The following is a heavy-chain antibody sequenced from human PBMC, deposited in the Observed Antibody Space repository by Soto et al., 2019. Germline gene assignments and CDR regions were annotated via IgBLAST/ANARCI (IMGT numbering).Heavy chain of an antibody. D-gene: IGHD3-10*01. CDR1: GYTFSTYW. CDR2: IYPGDSDT. Sequence: GESLKISCKGSGYTFSTYWIAWVRQMPGKGLEWMGIIYPGDSDTKYSPAFQGQVTISADKSINTAYLQWTSLEASETAMYYCARKFAPEFFDSWGQGTLVTVSS. CDR3: ARKFAPEFFDS. V-gene: IGHV5-51*01. J-gene: IGHJ4*02.